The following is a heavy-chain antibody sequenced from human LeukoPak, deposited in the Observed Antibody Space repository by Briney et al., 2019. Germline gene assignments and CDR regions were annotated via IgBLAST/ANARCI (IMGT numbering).Heavy chain of an antibody. CDR3: ARDRGPGVLAAAGTALPFDP. J-gene: IGHJ5*02. CDR2: ISAYNGNT. CDR1: GYTFTSYG. D-gene: IGHD6-13*01. V-gene: IGHV1-18*01. Sequence: WASVKVSCKASGYTFTSYGISWVRQAPGQGLEWMGWISAYNGNTNYAQKLQGRVTMTTDTSTSTAYMELRSLRPDDTAVYYCARDRGPGVLAAAGTALPFDPWGQGTLVTVSS.